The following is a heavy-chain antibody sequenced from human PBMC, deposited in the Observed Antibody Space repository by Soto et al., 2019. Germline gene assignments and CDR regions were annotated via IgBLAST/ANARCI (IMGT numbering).Heavy chain of an antibody. CDR3: VRALYTSAWYEY. V-gene: IGHV3-30-3*01. J-gene: IGHJ4*02. CDR1: GFTFSTYA. CDR2: ISYDGSNK. Sequence: QVQLVESGGGVVQPGTSLRLSCAASGFTFSTYAMHWVRQAPGKGLEWVAVISYDGSNKYYADSVKGRFTISRDNSKNTLYLQMNSLRAEDTAVYYCVRALYTSAWYEYWGQGTVVTVSS. D-gene: IGHD6-19*01.